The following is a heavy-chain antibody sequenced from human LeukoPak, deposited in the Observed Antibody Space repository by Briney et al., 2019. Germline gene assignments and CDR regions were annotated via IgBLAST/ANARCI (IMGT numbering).Heavy chain of an antibody. V-gene: IGHV4-4*02. CDR1: GGSISSSNW. D-gene: IGHD1-26*01. J-gene: IGHJ6*04. CDR3: AREGGGSYVDYYYYYGMDV. Sequence: SGTLSLTCAVSGGSISSSNWWSWVRPPPGKGLEWIGEIYHSGSTNYNPSLKSRVTISVDKSKNQFSLKLSSVTAADTAVYYCAREGGGSYVDYYYYYGMDVWGKGTTVTVSS. CDR2: IYHSGST.